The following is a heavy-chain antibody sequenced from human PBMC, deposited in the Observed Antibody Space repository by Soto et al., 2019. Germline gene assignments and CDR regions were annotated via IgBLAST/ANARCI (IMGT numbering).Heavy chain of an antibody. CDR1: GLTFTRYS. J-gene: IGHJ4*02. CDR2: ISSTTNYI. CDR3: ARESEDLTSNFDY. V-gene: IGHV3-21*01. Sequence: GWSLRLSCAASGLTFTRYSMNWVRQAPGKGLEWVSSISSTTNYIYYADSMKGRFTVSRDNAKNSVYLEMNSLSAEDTALYYCARESEDLTSNFDYWGQGTLVTVSS.